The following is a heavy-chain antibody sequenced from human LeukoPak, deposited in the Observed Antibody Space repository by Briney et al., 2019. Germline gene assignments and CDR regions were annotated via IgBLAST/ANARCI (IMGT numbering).Heavy chain of an antibody. CDR3: ATRNCTGTTCYPLDD. J-gene: IGHJ4*02. D-gene: IGHD2-8*02. V-gene: IGHV3-23*01. CDR1: GLTFSAAG. CDR2: IIGNSASV. Sequence: PGGSLRPSCVASGLTFSAAGMHWVRQAPGKGLEWVSAIIGNSASVYYKDSVKGRFTISRDNSKNTLYLHMNRLRAEDTAIYYCATRNCTGTTCYPLDDWRQGTLVTVSS.